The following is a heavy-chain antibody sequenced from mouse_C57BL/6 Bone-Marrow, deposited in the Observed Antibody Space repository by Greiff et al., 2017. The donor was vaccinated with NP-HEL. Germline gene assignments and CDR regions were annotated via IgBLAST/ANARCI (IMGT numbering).Heavy chain of an antibody. CDR3: ARGGDYYGSSSDFDV. Sequence: QVQLQQPGAELVKPGASVKLSCKASGYTFTSYWMHWVKQRPGQGLEWIGMLHPNRGSTNYNAKFKSKATLTVDKSSSTAYMQLSSLTSEDSAVYYCARGGDYYGSSSDFDVWGTGTTVTVSS. CDR2: LHPNRGST. D-gene: IGHD1-1*01. V-gene: IGHV1-64*01. CDR1: GYTFTSYW. J-gene: IGHJ1*03.